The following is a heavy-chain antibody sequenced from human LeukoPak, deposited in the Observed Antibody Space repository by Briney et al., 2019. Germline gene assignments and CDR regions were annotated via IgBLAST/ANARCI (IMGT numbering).Heavy chain of an antibody. CDR2: ISGSGGST. J-gene: IGHJ4*02. CDR3: ATIKYYYDSSGYYRPFDY. CDR1: GFTFSSYA. V-gene: IGHV3-23*01. Sequence: SGGSLRLSCAASGFTFSSYAMSWVRQAPGKGLEWVSAISGSGGSTYYADSVKGRFTIFRDNAKNTLYLQMNSLRAEDTAVYYCATIKYYYDSSGYYRPFDYWGQGTLVTVSS. D-gene: IGHD3-22*01.